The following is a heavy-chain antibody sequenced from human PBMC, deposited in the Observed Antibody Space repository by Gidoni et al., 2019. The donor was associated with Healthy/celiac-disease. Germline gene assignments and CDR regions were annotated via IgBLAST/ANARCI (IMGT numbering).Heavy chain of an antibody. CDR3: AREVPTYYYYYGMDV. Sequence: VQSGAEEKKPGASVKVSCKASGYTFTSYAMHWVRQAPGQRLEWMGWINAGNGNTKYSQKFQGRVTITRDTSASTAYMELSSLRSEDTAVYYCAREVPTYYYYYGMDVWGQGTTVTVSS. J-gene: IGHJ6*02. V-gene: IGHV1-3*05. CDR1: GYTFTSYA. CDR2: INAGNGNT.